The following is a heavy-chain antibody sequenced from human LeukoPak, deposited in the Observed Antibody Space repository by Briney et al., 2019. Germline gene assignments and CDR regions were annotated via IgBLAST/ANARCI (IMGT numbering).Heavy chain of an antibody. CDR3: ARSNRIVVVPAAMSY. CDR2: ISAYNGNT. CDR1: GYTFTSYG. D-gene: IGHD2-2*01. J-gene: IGHJ4*02. V-gene: IGHV1-18*01. Sequence: ASVKVSCKASGYTFTSYGISWVRQAPGQGLEWMGWISAYNGNTNYAQKFQGRVTMTRDTSISTAYMELSRLRSDDTAVYYCARSNRIVVVPAAMSYWGQGTLVTVSS.